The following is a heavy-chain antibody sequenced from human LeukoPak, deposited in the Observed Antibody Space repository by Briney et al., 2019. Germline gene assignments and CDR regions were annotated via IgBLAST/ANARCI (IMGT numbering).Heavy chain of an antibody. V-gene: IGHV3-7*01. Sequence: PGGSLRLSCAASGFTFSDYWMTWVRQAPGKGLEWVANIKPDGSEKYYVDSVRGRFTISRDNAKNSLYLQMNSLRVEDTAAYFCAISATARGGFDFWGQGTLVTVSS. J-gene: IGHJ4*02. CDR2: IKPDGSEK. D-gene: IGHD6-25*01. CDR1: GFTFSDYW. CDR3: AISATARGGFDF.